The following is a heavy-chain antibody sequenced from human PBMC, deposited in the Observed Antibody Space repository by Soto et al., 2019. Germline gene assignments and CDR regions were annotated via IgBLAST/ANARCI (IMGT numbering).Heavy chain of an antibody. CDR3: ARYYYDSSGYYFFGWFDP. D-gene: IGHD3-22*01. CDR1: GGSFSGYY. J-gene: IGHJ5*02. Sequence: PSETLSLTCAVYGGSFSGYYWSWIRQPPGKGLEWIGEINHSGGTNYNPSLKSRVTISVDTSKNQFSLKLSSVTAADTAVYYCARYYYDSSGYYFFGWFDPWGQGTLVT. CDR2: INHSGGT. V-gene: IGHV4-34*01.